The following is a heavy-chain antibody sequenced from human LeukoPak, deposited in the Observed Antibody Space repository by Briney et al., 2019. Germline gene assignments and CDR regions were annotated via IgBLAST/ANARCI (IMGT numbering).Heavy chain of an antibody. D-gene: IGHD4-17*01. J-gene: IGHJ4*02. Sequence: SETLSLTCTVSGGSISSSSYYWGWIRQPPGKGLEWIGYIYYSGSTNYNPSLKSRVTISVDTSKNQFSLKLSSVTAADTAVYYCAAALHATVTTSYWGQGTLVTVSS. V-gene: IGHV4-61*05. CDR2: IYYSGST. CDR1: GGSISSSSYY. CDR3: AAALHATVTTSY.